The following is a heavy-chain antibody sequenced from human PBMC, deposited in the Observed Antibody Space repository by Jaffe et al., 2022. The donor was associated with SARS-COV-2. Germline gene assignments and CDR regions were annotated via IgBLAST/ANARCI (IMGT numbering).Heavy chain of an antibody. CDR2: IKSKTDGGTT. CDR1: GFTFSNAW. D-gene: IGHD6-13*01. CDR3: TTDLASSSWYFGSGRDWFDP. J-gene: IGHJ5*02. V-gene: IGHV3-15*01. Sequence: EVQLVESGGGLVKPGGSLRLSCAASGFTFSNAWMSWVRQAPGKGLEWVGRIKSKTDGGTTDYAAPVKGRFTISRDDSKNTLYLQMNSLKTEDTAVYYCTTDLASSSWYFGSGRDWFDPWGQGTLVTVSS.